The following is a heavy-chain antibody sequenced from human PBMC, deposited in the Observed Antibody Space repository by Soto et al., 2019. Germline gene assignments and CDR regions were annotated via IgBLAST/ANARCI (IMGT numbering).Heavy chain of an antibody. Sequence: EVQLLESGGGLVQPGGSLRLSCAASGFTFSNYAMNWVRQAPWKGLEWVSVISGSGDSTYYADSVKGRFTISRDNSKNTLYLQMNSLRAEDTAIYYCARRGSGSYYDYWGQGTLVTVSS. CDR3: ARRGSGSYYDY. D-gene: IGHD1-26*01. CDR1: GFTFSNYA. CDR2: ISGSGDST. J-gene: IGHJ4*02. V-gene: IGHV3-23*01.